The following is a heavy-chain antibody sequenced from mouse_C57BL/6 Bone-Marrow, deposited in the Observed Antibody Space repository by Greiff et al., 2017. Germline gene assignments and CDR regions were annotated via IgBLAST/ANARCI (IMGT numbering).Heavy chain of an antibody. D-gene: IGHD3-2*02. J-gene: IGHJ3*01. CDR3: AVRQLRLRMWAY. CDR1: GYSITSGYY. V-gene: IGHV3-6*01. CDR2: ISYDGSN. Sequence: EVKLQESGPGLAKPSQSLSLTCSVTGYSITSGYYWNWIRQFPGNKLEWMGYISYDGSNNYNPSLKNRISITRDTSKNQFFLKLNSVTTEDTATYYCAVRQLRLRMWAYWGQGTLVTVSA.